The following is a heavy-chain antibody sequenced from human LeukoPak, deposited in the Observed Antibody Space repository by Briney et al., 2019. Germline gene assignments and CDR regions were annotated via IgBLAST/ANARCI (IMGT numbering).Heavy chain of an antibody. CDR2: INQGGSEK. D-gene: IGHD2-2*01. CDR1: RFIFRNYW. V-gene: IGHV3-7*03. J-gene: IGHJ4*02. CDR3: ARLAVPPGNRGWYYEH. Sequence: GGSLRLSCAASRFIFRNYWMSWVRQGPGEGLEWVAIINQGGSEKYYVDSVKGRFTISRDNAKNSLDLQMNSLRVEVTAINYCARLAVPPGNRGWYYEHWGQGTLVTVSS.